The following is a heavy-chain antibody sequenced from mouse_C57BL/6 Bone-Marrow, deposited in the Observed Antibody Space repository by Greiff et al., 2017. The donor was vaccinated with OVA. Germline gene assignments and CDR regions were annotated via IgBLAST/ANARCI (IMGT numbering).Heavy chain of an antibody. D-gene: IGHD1-1*02. V-gene: IGHV1-64*01. CDR3: ARSTMDGKGYYFDY. CDR2: IHPNSGST. CDR1: GYTFTSYW. Sequence: QVQLQQPGAELVKPGASVKLSCKASGYTFTSYWMHWVKQRPGQGLEWIGMIHPNSGSTNYNEKFKSKATLTVDKSSSTAYLQLRSQTSENSAVYYCARSTMDGKGYYFDYWGQGTTLTVSS. J-gene: IGHJ2*01.